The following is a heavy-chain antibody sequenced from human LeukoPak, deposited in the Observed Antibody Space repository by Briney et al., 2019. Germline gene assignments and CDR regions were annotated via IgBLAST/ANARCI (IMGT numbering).Heavy chain of an antibody. CDR3: ARVRFLQQLGYYFDY. CDR1: GFTFSIYW. V-gene: IGHV3-7*01. CDR2: IKQDGSEK. D-gene: IGHD6-13*01. Sequence: PGGSLRLSCAASGFTFSIYWMSWVRQAPGKGLEWVANIKQDGSEKYYVDSVKGRFTISRDNAKKSLYLQMNSLRAEDTAVYFCARVRFLQQLGYYFDYRGQGTLVTVSS. J-gene: IGHJ4*02.